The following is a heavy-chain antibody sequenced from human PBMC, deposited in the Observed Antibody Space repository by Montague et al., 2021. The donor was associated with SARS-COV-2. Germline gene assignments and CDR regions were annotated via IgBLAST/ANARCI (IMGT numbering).Heavy chain of an antibody. CDR2: KYYSGST. D-gene: IGHD3-3*01. CDR1: GASISSRSYY. V-gene: IGHV4-39*01. J-gene: IGHJ4*02. CDR3: ATLPSNITIFGVVQGYYFDD. Sequence: SETLSLTCTVSGASISSRSYYWGWIRQPPGKGLEWIGFKYYSGSTYYNPTLKSLVTISVDTSKNQFSLKLSSVTAAGTAVYYCATLPSNITIFGVVQGYYFDDWGQGTLVTVSS.